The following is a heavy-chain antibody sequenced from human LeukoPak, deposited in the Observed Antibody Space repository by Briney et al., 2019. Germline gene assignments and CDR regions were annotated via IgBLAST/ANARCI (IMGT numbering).Heavy chain of an antibody. CDR1: GYTFSRYG. V-gene: IGHV1-18*01. CDR2: IGVFNGNR. D-gene: IGHD1-26*01. Sequence: ASVKVSCKTSGYTFSRYGFSWVRQAPGQGLEWIGWIGVFNGNRNYAKSVQGRISLTADTSTNTTYMELRSLTSDDTAVYFCGRDWDWHVQFWGQGTLITVSS. J-gene: IGHJ4*02. CDR3: GRDWDWHVQF.